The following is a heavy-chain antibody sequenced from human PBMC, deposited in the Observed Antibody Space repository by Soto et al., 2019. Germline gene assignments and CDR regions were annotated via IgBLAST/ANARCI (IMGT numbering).Heavy chain of an antibody. CDR3: ASPTDSSGYPSDY. J-gene: IGHJ4*02. V-gene: IGHV3-21*01. CDR1: GFTFSSYS. D-gene: IGHD3-22*01. CDR2: ISSSSSYI. Sequence: GGSLRLSCTASGFTFSSYSMNWVRQAPGKGLEWVSSISSSSSYIYYSDSVKGRVTISSDNAKNSLYLQMNSLRAEATAVYYCASPTDSSGYPSDYWGQGTQVTVSS.